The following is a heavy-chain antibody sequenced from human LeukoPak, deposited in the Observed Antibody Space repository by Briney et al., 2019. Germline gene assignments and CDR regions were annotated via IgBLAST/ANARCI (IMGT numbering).Heavy chain of an antibody. J-gene: IGHJ4*02. Sequence: SVKVSRKASGGTFSSYAISWVRQAPGQGLEWMGGIIPIFGTANYAQKFQGRVTITADESTSTAYMELSSLRSEDTAVYYCARALRELPIFDYWGQGTLVTVSS. V-gene: IGHV1-69*13. CDR1: GGTFSSYA. CDR2: IIPIFGTA. D-gene: IGHD1-26*01. CDR3: ARALRELPIFDY.